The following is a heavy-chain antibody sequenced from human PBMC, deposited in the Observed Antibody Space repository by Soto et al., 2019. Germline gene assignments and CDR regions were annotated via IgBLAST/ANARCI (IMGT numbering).Heavy chain of an antibody. CDR1: GFTFSSYG. J-gene: IGHJ6*02. D-gene: IGHD2-15*01. CDR2: ISYDGSNK. Sequence: GGSLRLSCAASGFTFSSYGMHWVRQAPGKGLEWVAVISYDGSNKYYADSVKGRFTISRDNSKNTLYLQMNSLRAEDTAVYYCAKGRGYCSGGSCPSDYYYYYGMDVWGQGTTVTVSS. V-gene: IGHV3-30*18. CDR3: AKGRGYCSGGSCPSDYYYYYGMDV.